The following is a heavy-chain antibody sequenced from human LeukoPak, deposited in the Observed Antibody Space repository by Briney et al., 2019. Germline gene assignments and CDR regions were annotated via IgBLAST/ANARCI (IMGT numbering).Heavy chain of an antibody. CDR3: AKDHSYPIYYGSGSYLDY. D-gene: IGHD3-10*01. V-gene: IGHV3-30*02. CDR1: GFTFSSYG. CDR2: IRYDGSNK. Sequence: PGGSLRLSCAASGFTFSSYGMHWVRQAPGKGLEWVAFIRYDGSNKYYADSVKGRFTISRDNSKNTLYLQMNSLRAEDTAVYYCAKDHSYPIYYGSGSYLDYWGQGTLVTVSS. J-gene: IGHJ4*02.